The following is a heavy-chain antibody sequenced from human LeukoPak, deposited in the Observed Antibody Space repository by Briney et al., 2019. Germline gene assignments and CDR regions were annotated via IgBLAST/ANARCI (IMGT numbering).Heavy chain of an antibody. J-gene: IGHJ4*02. CDR3: ARGSGYSYGYPFDY. CDR1: GYTFTSNY. V-gene: IGHV1-46*01. CDR2: ISPSGGST. D-gene: IGHD5-18*01. Sequence: ASVKVSCKAFGYTFTSNYMHWVRQAPGQGPEWMGVISPSGGSTTYAQKFQGRVTLTRDMSTSTDYLELSSLRSEDTAVYYCARGSGYSYGYPFDYWGQGTLVTVSS.